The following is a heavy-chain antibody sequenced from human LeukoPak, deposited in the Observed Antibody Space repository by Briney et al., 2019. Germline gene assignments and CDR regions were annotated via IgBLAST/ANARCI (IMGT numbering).Heavy chain of an antibody. V-gene: IGHV1-69*13. Sequence: GASVKVSCKASGGTFNSYTISWVRQAPGQGLEWMGGIIPIFGTANYAQKFQGRVTITADESTSTAYMELSSLRSEDTAVYYCARGPMATNDVGFDYWGQGTLVTVSS. CDR3: ARGPMATNDVGFDY. CDR2: IIPIFGTA. D-gene: IGHD5-24*01. J-gene: IGHJ4*02. CDR1: GGTFNSYT.